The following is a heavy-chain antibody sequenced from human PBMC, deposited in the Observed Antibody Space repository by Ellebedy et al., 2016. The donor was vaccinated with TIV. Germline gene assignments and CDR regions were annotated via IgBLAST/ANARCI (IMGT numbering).Heavy chain of an antibody. CDR1: GYTFTGYY. D-gene: IGHD6-19*01. Sequence: SVKVSCXASGYTFTGYYMHWVRQAPGQGLEWMGQIIPIFGAPNYAQKFQGRVTIVADDSTRTAYMELSSLTSEDTAVYYCARGDSSGWSLTHNYVMDVWGQGTTVTVSS. CDR3: ARGDSSGWSLTHNYVMDV. J-gene: IGHJ6*02. CDR2: IIPIFGAP. V-gene: IGHV1-69*13.